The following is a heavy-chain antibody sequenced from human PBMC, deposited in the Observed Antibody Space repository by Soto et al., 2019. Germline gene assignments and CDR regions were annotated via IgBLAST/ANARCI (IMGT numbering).Heavy chain of an antibody. CDR3: ASRIAVAGDEPYYFDY. CDR2: IYHSGST. Sequence: SETLSLTCAVSGDSISSGYYWAWIRQPPRKGLEWVASIYHSGSTNYNPSLKSRVTISVDTSKNQFSLKLSSVTAADTAVYYCASRIAVAGDEPYYFDYWGQGTMVTVSS. D-gene: IGHD6-19*01. J-gene: IGHJ4*02. V-gene: IGHV4-38-2*01. CDR1: GDSISSGYY.